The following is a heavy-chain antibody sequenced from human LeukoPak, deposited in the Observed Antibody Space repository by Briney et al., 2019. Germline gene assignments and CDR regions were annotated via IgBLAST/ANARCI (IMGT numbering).Heavy chain of an antibody. Sequence: PSETLSLTCAVYGGSFSGYYWSWIRQPPGRGLEWIGEINHSGSTNYNPSLKSRVTISVGTSKNQFSLKLSSVTAADTAVYYCARKRLYYYGSGSYAHWGQGTLVTVSS. V-gene: IGHV4-34*01. CDR2: INHSGST. D-gene: IGHD3-10*01. J-gene: IGHJ4*02. CDR3: ARKRLYYYGSGSYAH. CDR1: GGSFSGYY.